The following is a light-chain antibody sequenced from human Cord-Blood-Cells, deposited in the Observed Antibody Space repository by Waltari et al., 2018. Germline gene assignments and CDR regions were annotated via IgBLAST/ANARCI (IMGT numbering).Light chain of an antibody. CDR2: KVS. Sequence: DVVMTQSPLSLPVALGQPASISCRSSQSLVYSDGNTYLNWFQQRPGQSPRRLIYKVSNRDSGVPDRFSGNGSGTDFTLKISRVEAEDVGVYYCIQGTHWPFTFGPGTKVDIK. J-gene: IGKJ3*01. CDR3: IQGTHWPFT. V-gene: IGKV2-30*01. CDR1: QSLVYSDGNTY.